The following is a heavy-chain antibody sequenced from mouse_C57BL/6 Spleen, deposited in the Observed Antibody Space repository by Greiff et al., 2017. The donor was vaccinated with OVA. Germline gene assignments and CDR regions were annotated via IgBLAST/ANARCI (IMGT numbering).Heavy chain of an antibody. Sequence: EVKLVESGAELVRPGASVKLSCTASGFNIKDDYMHWVKQRPEQGLEWIGWIDPENGDTEYASKFQGKATITADTSSNTAYLQLSSLTSEDTAVYYCTTTKGWYFDVWGTGTTVTVSS. CDR2: IDPENGDT. J-gene: IGHJ1*03. V-gene: IGHV14-4*01. CDR3: TTTKGWYFDV. CDR1: GFNIKDDY. D-gene: IGHD1-3*01.